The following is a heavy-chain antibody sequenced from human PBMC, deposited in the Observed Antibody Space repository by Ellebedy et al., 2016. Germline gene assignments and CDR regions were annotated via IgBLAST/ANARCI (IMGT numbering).Heavy chain of an antibody. CDR1: GGTINSGTYY. Sequence: SETLSLTCTISGGTINSGTYYWSWIRQPPGKGLEWIGFMYYSGSTNYNPSLKSRVTVSVGTSTNQFSLRLNSVTAADTAIYYCARSRGYSYGHAFDMWGQGTLVTVSS. CDR2: MYYSGST. D-gene: IGHD5-18*01. CDR3: ARSRGYSYGHAFDM. V-gene: IGHV4-61*01. J-gene: IGHJ3*02.